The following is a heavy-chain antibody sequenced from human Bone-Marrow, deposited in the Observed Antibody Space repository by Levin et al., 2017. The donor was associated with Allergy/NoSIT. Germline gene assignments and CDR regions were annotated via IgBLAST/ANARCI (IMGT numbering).Heavy chain of an antibody. J-gene: IGHJ5*02. CDR1: GFPFGDYA. CDR3: SLGGAAAA. CDR2: IKSKNKGGTR. Sequence: HAGGSLRLSCETSGFPFGDYAMSWFRQSPRKGLEWLGFIKSKNKGGTREYAASLRGRFTITRDDSRSVAYLHANSLETDDTGVYFCSLGGAAAAWGQGTLVIVSS. V-gene: IGHV3-49*03. D-gene: IGHD6-13*01.